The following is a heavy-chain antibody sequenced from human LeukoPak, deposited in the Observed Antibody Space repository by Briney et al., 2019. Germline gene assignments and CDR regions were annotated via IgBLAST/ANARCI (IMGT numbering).Heavy chain of an antibody. Sequence: GGSLRLSCAASGFTFSSYAMSWVRQAPGKGLEWVSAISGSGGSTYYADSVKGRFTISRDNSKNTPYLQMNSLRAEDTAVYYCARAVAFGGVIAYFDYWGQGTLVTVSS. CDR1: GFTFSSYA. CDR3: ARAVAFGGVIAYFDY. D-gene: IGHD3-16*02. CDR2: ISGSGGST. J-gene: IGHJ4*02. V-gene: IGHV3-23*01.